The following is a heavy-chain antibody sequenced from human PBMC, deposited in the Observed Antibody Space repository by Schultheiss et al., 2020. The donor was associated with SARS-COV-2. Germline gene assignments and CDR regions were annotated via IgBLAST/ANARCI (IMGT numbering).Heavy chain of an antibody. J-gene: IGHJ5*02. CDR1: GSSITSDYY. D-gene: IGHD6-13*01. CDR2: IYHSGST. CDR3: ARGAAAAGILSWFDP. V-gene: IGHV4-30-2*01. Sequence: SETLSLTCAVSGSSITSDYYWSWIRQPPGKGLEWIGYIYHSGSTYYNPSLKSRVTISVDRSKNQFSLKLSSVSAADTAVYYCARGAAAAGILSWFDPWGQGTLVTSPQ.